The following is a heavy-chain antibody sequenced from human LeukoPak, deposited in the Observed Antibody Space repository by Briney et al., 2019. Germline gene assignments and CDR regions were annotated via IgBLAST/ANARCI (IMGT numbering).Heavy chain of an antibody. D-gene: IGHD6-19*01. CDR3: ARAMYSSGVVSAFDI. Sequence: ASVKVSCKASGYTFTSYGISWARQAPGQGLEWMGWISAYNGNTNYAQKLQGRVTMTTDTSTSTAYMELRSLRSDDTAVYYCARAMYSSGVVSAFDIWGQGTMVTVSS. CDR1: GYTFTSYG. J-gene: IGHJ3*02. V-gene: IGHV1-18*01. CDR2: ISAYNGNT.